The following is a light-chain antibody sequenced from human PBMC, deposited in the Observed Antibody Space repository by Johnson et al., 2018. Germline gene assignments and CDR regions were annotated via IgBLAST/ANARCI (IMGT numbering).Light chain of an antibody. J-gene: IGLJ1*01. Sequence: QSVLTQPPSVSAAPGQKVTISCSGSSSNLGNNYVSWYQQLPGTAPKLLIYEHNKRPSGIPDRFSGSKSGTSATLGITRLQPGDEADYYCGTWDSSLSAGNVFGTGTKVTVL. CDR2: EHN. V-gene: IGLV1-51*02. CDR3: GTWDSSLSAGNV. CDR1: SSNLGNNY.